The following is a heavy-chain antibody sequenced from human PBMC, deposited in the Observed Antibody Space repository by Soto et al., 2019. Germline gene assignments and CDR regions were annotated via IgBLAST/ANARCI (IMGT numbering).Heavy chain of an antibody. J-gene: IGHJ4*02. V-gene: IGHV3-30*02. D-gene: IGHD1-26*01. CDR3: EKDSSDTYYYFNY. CDR1: GFTFRNYG. CDR2: IWSDGSNK. Sequence: PGGSLRLSCAASGFTFRNYGMNWVRQAPGKGLEWVAVIWSDGSNKYYADSVKGRFTISRDNSKSTLYLQLNSLRPEDTAVYYCEKDSSDTYYYFNYWGQGTLVTVSS.